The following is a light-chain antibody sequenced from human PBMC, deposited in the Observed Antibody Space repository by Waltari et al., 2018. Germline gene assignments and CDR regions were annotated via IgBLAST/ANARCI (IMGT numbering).Light chain of an antibody. CDR3: QQYHSSSRT. J-gene: IGKJ1*01. CDR1: QSIDSW. CDR2: KAS. V-gene: IGKV1-5*03. Sequence: DIQMTQSPSTLSASVGDRAPFTCRASQSIDSWLAWYQQKPGKAPNLLIYKASILHSGVPSRFSGRGSGTEFTLTISSLQPDDFAAYYCQQYHSSSRTFGQGTNVEMK.